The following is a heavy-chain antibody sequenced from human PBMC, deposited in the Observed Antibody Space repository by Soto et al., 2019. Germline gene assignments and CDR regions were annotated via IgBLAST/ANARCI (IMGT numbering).Heavy chain of an antibody. CDR2: IIPILGIA. Sequence: QVQLVQSGAEVKKPGSSVKVSCKASGGTFSSYTISWVRQAPGQGLEWMGRIIPILGIANYAQKFQGRVTITADKSHSPAYRELSSLRSEDTAVYYCARDRDGIAVAGTGGGMDVWGQGTTVTVSS. D-gene: IGHD6-19*01. CDR1: GGTFSSYT. J-gene: IGHJ6*02. V-gene: IGHV1-69*08. CDR3: ARDRDGIAVAGTGGGMDV.